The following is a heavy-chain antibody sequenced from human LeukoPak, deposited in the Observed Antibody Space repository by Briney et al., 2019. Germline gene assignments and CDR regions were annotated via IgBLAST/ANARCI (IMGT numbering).Heavy chain of an antibody. CDR1: GYSFSSYW. D-gene: IGHD3-3*01. V-gene: IGHV5-10-1*01. Sequence: GESLKISCKGSGYSFSSYWISWVRRMPGRGLEWMGRFDPSDSYSKYRPSFQGHVTFSADKSITTAYLQWSSLGASDTAIYYCARREALGDFWSGLGVWGQGTTVTVSS. CDR3: ARREALGDFWSGLGV. J-gene: IGHJ6*02. CDR2: FDPSDSYS.